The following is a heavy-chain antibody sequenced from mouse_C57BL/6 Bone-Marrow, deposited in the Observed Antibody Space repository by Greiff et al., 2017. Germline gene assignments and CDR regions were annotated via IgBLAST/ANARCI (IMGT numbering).Heavy chain of an antibody. J-gene: IGHJ4*01. CDR2: INPSTGGT. D-gene: IGHD1-1*01. CDR3: ARRVYYGSSYVPHYYGMDY. V-gene: IGHV1-43*01. Sequence: VQLQQSGPELVKPGASVKISCKASGYSFTGYYMHWVKQSSEKSLEWIGEINPSTGGTSYNQKLKGKATLTVDKSSSTAYMQLKSLTSEDSAVYYCARRVYYGSSYVPHYYGMDYWGQGTSVTVSS. CDR1: GYSFTGYY.